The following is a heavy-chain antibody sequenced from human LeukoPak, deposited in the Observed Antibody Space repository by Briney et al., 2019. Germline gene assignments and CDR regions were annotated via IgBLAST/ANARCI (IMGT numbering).Heavy chain of an antibody. CDR1: GFTFSDYY. V-gene: IGHV3-11*04. D-gene: IGHD5-18*01. CDR3: ARDQSLPDTAMVENAFDI. J-gene: IGHJ3*02. Sequence: PGGSLRLSCAASGFTFSDYYMSWIRQAPGKGLEWVSYISSSGSTIYYADSVKGRFTISRDNAKNSLYLRMNSLRAEDTAVYYCARDQSLPDTAMVENAFDIWGQGTMVTVSS. CDR2: ISSSGSTI.